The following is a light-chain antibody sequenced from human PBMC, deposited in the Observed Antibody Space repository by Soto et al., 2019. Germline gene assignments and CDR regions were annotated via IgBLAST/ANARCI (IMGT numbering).Light chain of an antibody. CDR3: QQSYSTPWT. CDR2: AAS. CDR1: QSISSY. Sequence: DIHLTQSPSSLSAALGARVTITFRASQSISSYLNWYLQKSGKAPKLLIYAASSLQSGVPSRFSGSGSGTDFTLTISSLQPEDFATYYCQQSYSTPWTFGQGTKVDIK. J-gene: IGKJ1*01. V-gene: IGKV1-39*01.